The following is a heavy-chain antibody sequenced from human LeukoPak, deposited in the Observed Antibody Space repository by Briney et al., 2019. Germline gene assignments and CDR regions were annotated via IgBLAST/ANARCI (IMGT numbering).Heavy chain of an antibody. CDR1: GYTFTAYY. Sequence: ASVKVSCKASGYTFTAYYMHWVRQAPGQGLEWVGWINPYSGGTNYAQKFQGRVTMTRDTSISTAYMELRRLRSDDTAVYYCAKGPNKSDGGNSGSAWFDPWGQGTLVTVSS. V-gene: IGHV1-2*02. CDR2: INPYSGGT. D-gene: IGHD4-23*01. J-gene: IGHJ5*02. CDR3: AKGPNKSDGGNSGSAWFDP.